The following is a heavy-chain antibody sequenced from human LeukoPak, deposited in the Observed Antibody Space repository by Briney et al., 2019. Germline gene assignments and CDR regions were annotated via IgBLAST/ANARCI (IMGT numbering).Heavy chain of an antibody. D-gene: IGHD3-10*01. CDR1: GGSISSYY. CDR2: IYYSGST. CDR3: ARGAYYGSGSYWYYYYYYMDV. J-gene: IGHJ6*03. V-gene: IGHV4-59*01. Sequence: SETLSLTCTVSGGSISSYYWSWIRQPPGKGLEWSGYIYYSGSTNYNPSLKSRVTISVDTSKNQFSLKLSSVTAADTAVYYCARGAYYGSGSYWYYYYYYMDVWGKGTTVTIPS.